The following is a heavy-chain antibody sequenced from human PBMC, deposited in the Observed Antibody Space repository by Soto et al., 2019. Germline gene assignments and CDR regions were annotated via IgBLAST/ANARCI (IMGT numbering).Heavy chain of an antibody. CDR2: ISYDGSNK. J-gene: IGHJ4*02. CDR1: GFTFSSYG. CDR3: AKDQEAYYYDSSGYYQPYDY. D-gene: IGHD3-22*01. Sequence: GGSLRLSCAASGFTFSSYGMHWVRQAPGKGLELVAVISYDGSNKYYADSVKGRFTISRDNSKNTLYLQMNSLRAEDTAVYYCAKDQEAYYYDSSGYYQPYDYWGQGTLVSGS. V-gene: IGHV3-30*18.